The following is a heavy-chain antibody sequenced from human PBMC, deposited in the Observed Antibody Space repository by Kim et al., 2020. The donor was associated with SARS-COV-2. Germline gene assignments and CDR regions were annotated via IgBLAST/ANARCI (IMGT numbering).Heavy chain of an antibody. J-gene: IGHJ3*02. CDR1: GFTVSSNY. CDR3: AREERDDYGGNSLAFDI. D-gene: IGHD4-17*01. CDR2: IYSGGST. Sequence: GGSLRLSCAASGFTVSSNYMSWVRQAPGKGLEWVSVIYSGGSTYYADSVKGRFTISRDNSKNTLYLQMNSLRAEDTAVYYCAREERDDYGGNSLAFDIWGQGTMVTVSS. V-gene: IGHV3-53*01.